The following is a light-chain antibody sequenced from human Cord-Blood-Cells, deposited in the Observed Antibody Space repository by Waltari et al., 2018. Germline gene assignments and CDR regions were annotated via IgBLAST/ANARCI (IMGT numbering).Light chain of an antibody. CDR2: DVS. CDR3: SSYTSSSTWV. J-gene: IGLJ3*02. CDR1: SSAVGGYNY. V-gene: IGLV2-14*01. Sequence: QSALTQHASVSGSPGQSIPISCTGTSSAVGGYNYVSWYQQHPGKAPKLMIYDVSNRPSGVSNRFSGSKSGNTASLTISGLQAEDEADYYCSSYTSSSTWVFGGGTKLTVL.